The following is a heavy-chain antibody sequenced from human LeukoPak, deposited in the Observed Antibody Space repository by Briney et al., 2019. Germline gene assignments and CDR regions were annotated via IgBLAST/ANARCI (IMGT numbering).Heavy chain of an antibody. CDR3: ASVVGAEVGLNY. V-gene: IGHV1-46*01. Sequence: ASVKVSCKASGYTFTSYYMHWVRQAPGQGLEWMGIINPSGGSTSYAQKFQGRVTMTRDMSTSTVYMELSSLRSEDTAEYYCASVVGAEVGLNYWGQGTLVTVSS. J-gene: IGHJ4*02. D-gene: IGHD1-26*01. CDR2: INPSGGST. CDR1: GYTFTSYY.